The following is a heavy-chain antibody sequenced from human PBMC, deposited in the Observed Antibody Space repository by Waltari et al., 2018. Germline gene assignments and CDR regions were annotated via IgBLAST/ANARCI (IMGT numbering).Heavy chain of an antibody. D-gene: IGHD3-10*01. J-gene: IGHJ5*02. CDR1: GGSFSGYY. CDR2: INHSGST. Sequence: QVQLQQWGAGLLKPSETLSLTCAVYGGSFSGYYWSWIRQPPGKGLEWIGEINHSGSTNYNPSLKSRVTISVDTSKIQFSLKLSSVTAADTAVYYCARGRLLWFGELLYPHNWFDPWGQGTLVTVSS. CDR3: ARGRLLWFGELLYPHNWFDP. V-gene: IGHV4-34*01.